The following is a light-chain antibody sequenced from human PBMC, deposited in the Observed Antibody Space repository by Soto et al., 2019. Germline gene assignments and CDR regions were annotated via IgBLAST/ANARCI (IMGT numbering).Light chain of an antibody. CDR3: CSYAGSVV. Sequence: QSVLTQPASVSGSPGQSITISCTGTNSDVGSYNLVSWYQQHPGKAPKLMIYEGSKRPSGVSNRFSGSKSGNTASLTISGLQAEDEADYYCCSYAGSVVFGGGTQLTVL. J-gene: IGLJ2*01. V-gene: IGLV2-23*01. CDR2: EGS. CDR1: NSDVGSYNL.